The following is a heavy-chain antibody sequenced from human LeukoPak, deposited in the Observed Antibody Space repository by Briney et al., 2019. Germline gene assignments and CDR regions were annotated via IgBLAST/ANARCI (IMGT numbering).Heavy chain of an antibody. Sequence: PSDTLSLTCTVSGDSITTSSNYWRWLPHLPGKGLEWIGSVYRSGSSYYNPSLKSRVTISVDTSKNQFTLNLTSVTAADTAVYHCARRGTSGWAYYFDFWGPGSLLTVSS. CDR1: GDSITTSSNY. CDR3: ARRGTSGWAYYFDF. D-gene: IGHD6-19*01. CDR2: VYRSGSS. J-gene: IGHJ4*02. V-gene: IGHV4-39*01.